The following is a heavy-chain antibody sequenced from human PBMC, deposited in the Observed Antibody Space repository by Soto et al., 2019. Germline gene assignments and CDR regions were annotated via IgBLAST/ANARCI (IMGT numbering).Heavy chain of an antibody. J-gene: IGHJ5*02. CDR3: AHIVTGCFT. V-gene: IGHV2-5*02. CDR1: GFSLITSGVG. Sequence: QITLKESGPTLVKPTQTLTLTCTSSGFSLITSGVGVGGINQPPGTALEWLALIYWDDDKRYSPSLKSRLTTPKDTSKNQVVLTMTNMDPVDTATYYCAHIVTGCFTWGRGALVTVSS. CDR2: IYWDDDK. D-gene: IGHD3-16*01.